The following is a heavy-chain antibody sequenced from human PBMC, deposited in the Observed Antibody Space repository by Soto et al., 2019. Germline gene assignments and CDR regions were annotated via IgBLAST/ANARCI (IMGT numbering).Heavy chain of an antibody. J-gene: IGHJ4*02. CDR3: ARDGDFGGQNVDY. Sequence: GGSLRLSCAASGFTFSSYSMNWVRQAPGKGLEWVAVIWYDGSNKYYADSVKGRFTISRDNSKNTLYLQMNSLRAEDTAVYYCARDGDFGGQNVDYWGQGTLVTVSS. CDR1: GFTFSSYS. CDR2: IWYDGSNK. D-gene: IGHD3-16*01. V-gene: IGHV3-33*08.